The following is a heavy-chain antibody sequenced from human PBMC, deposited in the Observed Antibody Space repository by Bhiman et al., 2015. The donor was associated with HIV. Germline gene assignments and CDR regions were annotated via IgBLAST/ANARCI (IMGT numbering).Heavy chain of an antibody. CDR2: ITASSSYI. CDR3: ARDLPNMIQGGTAFDI. V-gene: IGHV3-21*01. CDR1: GFTLSGYV. Sequence: VQLVESGGGVVQPGGSLRLSCAVSGFTLSGYVMHWVRQAPGKGLEWISSITASSSYIDYADSIKGRFTISRDNARNSLYLQMSSLRAEDTAIYYCARDLPNMIQGGTAFDIWGQGTMVTVSS. D-gene: IGHD3-10*01. J-gene: IGHJ3*02.